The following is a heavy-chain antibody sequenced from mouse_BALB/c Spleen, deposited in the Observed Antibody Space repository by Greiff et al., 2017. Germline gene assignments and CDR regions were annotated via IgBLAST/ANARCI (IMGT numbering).Heavy chain of an antibody. CDR3: ARLDGFAWFAY. Sequence: EVQLQQSGAELVKPGASVKLSCTASGFNIKDTYMHWVKQRPEQGLEWIGRIDPANGNTKYDPKFQGKATITADTSSNTAYLQLSSLTSEDTAVYYCARLDGFAWFAYWGQGTLVTVSA. V-gene: IGHV14-3*02. CDR1: GFNIKDTY. CDR2: IDPANGNT. D-gene: IGHD2-3*01. J-gene: IGHJ3*01.